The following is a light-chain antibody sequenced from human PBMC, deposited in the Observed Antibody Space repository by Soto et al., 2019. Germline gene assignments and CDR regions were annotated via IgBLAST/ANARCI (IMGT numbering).Light chain of an antibody. Sequence: QSALTQPASVSGSPGQSITISCTGTSSDVGGYKYVSWYQQHPGKAPKLMIYDVSNRPSGISNRFSASKSGNTASLTISGLQAEDEADYYCSSYTSSSALVVFGGGTKVTVL. J-gene: IGLJ2*01. CDR1: SSDVGGYKY. CDR2: DVS. V-gene: IGLV2-14*01. CDR3: SSYTSSSALVV.